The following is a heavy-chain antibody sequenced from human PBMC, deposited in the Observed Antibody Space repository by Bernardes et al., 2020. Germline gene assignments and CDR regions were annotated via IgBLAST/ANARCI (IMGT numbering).Heavy chain of an antibody. V-gene: IGHV2-26*01. CDR3: ARILERASSSWDY. Sequence: SGPTLVKPTETLTLTCTVSGFSLSNARMGVSWIRQPPGKALEWLAHIFSNDEKSYSTSLKSRLTISKDTSKSQVVLTMTNMDPVDTATYYCARILERASSSWDYWGQGTLVTVSS. CDR2: IFSNDEK. CDR1: GFSLSNARMG. D-gene: IGHD6-13*01. J-gene: IGHJ4*02.